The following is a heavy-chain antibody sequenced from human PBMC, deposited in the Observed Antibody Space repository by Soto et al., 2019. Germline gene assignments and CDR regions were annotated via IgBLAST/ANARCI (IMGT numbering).Heavy chain of an antibody. CDR3: ARDDYGVLMDV. D-gene: IGHD4-17*01. Sequence: QVQLVQSGAEVKKPGSSVKVSCKASGGTFSSYAISWVRQAPGQGLVWMGGIILSFGTANYAQKFQGRVTITADESTSTAYMELSSLRAEDKAVYYSARDDYGVLMDVWGQGTTVTVSS. CDR2: IILSFGTA. J-gene: IGHJ6*02. CDR1: GGTFSSYA. V-gene: IGHV1-69*01.